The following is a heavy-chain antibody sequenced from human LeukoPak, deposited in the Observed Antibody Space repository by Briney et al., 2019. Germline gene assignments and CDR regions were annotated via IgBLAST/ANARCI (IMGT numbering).Heavy chain of an antibody. CDR1: GFTFSSYS. Sequence: GGSLRLSCAASGFTFSSYSMNWVRQAPGKGLEWVSSISSSSSYIYYADSVKGRFTISRDNAKNSLYLQMNSLRAEDTAVYYCARERRGDYVWGSYRDRTLDYWGQGTLVTVSS. V-gene: IGHV3-21*01. CDR3: ARERRGDYVWGSYRDRTLDY. J-gene: IGHJ4*02. CDR2: ISSSSSYI. D-gene: IGHD3-16*02.